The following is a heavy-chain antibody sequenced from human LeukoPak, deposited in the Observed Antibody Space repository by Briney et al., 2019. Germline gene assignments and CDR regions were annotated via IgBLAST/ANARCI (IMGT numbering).Heavy chain of an antibody. D-gene: IGHD3-22*01. CDR1: GFTFSSYS. J-gene: IGHJ4*02. V-gene: IGHV3-66*01. CDR3: ARDPYYYDSSGYSTY. CDR2: IYSGGST. Sequence: GGSLRLSCAASGFTFSSYSMNWVRQAPGKGLEWVSVIYSGGSTYYADSVKGRFTISRDNSKNTLYLQMNSLRAEDTAVYYCARDPYYYDSSGYSTYWGQGTLVTVSS.